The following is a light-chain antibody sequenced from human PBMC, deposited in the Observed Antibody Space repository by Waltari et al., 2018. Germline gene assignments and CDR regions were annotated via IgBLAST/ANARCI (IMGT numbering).Light chain of an antibody. CDR2: EAS. J-gene: IGKJ4*01. CDR1: QSVRGF. Sequence: EIVLTQSPATLSLSPGERATLSCRASQSVRGFLAWYQHKPGQAPRLLIYEASKRATGVPDRFSGSGSGTDFSLTISSLEPEDFAVYYCQQCDNWPPLTFGVGTKVE. V-gene: IGKV3-11*01. CDR3: QQCDNWPPLT.